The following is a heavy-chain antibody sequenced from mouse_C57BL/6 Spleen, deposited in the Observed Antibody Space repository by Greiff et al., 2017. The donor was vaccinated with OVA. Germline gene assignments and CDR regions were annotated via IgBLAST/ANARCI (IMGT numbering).Heavy chain of an antibody. CDR2: ISDGGSYT. CDR1: GFTFSSYA. CDR3: ARDGDSSGYGGAMYY. D-gene: IGHD3-2*02. J-gene: IGHJ4*01. Sequence: EVQLVESGGGLVKPGGSLKLSCAASGFTFSSYAMSWVRQTPEKRLAWVATISDGGSYTYYPDNVKGRFTISRDNAKNNLYLQMSHLKSEDTAMYYCARDGDSSGYGGAMYYWGQGTSVTVSS. V-gene: IGHV5-4*01.